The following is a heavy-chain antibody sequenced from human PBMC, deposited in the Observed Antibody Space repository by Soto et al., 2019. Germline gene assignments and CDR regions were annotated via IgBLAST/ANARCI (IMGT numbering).Heavy chain of an antibody. D-gene: IGHD6-19*01. CDR2: IYYSGST. CDR1: GGSISSSSYY. Sequence: SETLSLTCTVSGGSISSSSYYWGWIRQPPGKGLEWIGSIYYSGSTYYNPSLKSRVTISVDTSKNQFSLKLSSVTAADTAVYYCARPSKPYSSSGWFDPWGQGTLVTVSS. J-gene: IGHJ5*02. V-gene: IGHV4-39*01. CDR3: ARPSKPYSSSGWFDP.